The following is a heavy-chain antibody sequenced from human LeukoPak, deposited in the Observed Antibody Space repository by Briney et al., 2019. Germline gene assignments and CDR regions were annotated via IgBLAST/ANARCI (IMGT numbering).Heavy chain of an antibody. CDR2: IGDTT. V-gene: IGHV3-23*01. Sequence: PEGSLRLSCAASGFTFSTYAMSWVRQAPGKGLEWVSAIGDTTYYADSVKGRFTISRDNSKNTLYLQMSSLRAEDAAIYYCAKAYAFVGANFFDYWGQGTLVTVSS. CDR3: AKAYAFVGANFFDY. D-gene: IGHD1-26*01. J-gene: IGHJ4*02. CDR1: GFTFSTYA.